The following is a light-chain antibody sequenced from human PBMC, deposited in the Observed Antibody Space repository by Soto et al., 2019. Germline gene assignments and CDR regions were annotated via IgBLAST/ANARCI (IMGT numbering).Light chain of an antibody. CDR3: QQRSNWPPIT. CDR1: QGIRNY. Sequence: DLEMTQSPASLSASVGDRVTITCRASQGIRNYLAWFQQKPGKAPKSLIYASSSLQSGVPSRFSGSGSGTDFTLTITSLHPDDFATYYCQQRSNWPPITFGQGTRLEI. J-gene: IGKJ5*01. V-gene: IGKV1-16*01. CDR2: ASS.